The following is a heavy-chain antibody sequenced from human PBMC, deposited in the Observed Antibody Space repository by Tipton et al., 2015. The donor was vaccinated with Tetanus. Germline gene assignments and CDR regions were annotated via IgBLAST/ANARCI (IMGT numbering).Heavy chain of an antibody. CDR3: ARGSCTGGTCYGGFDP. J-gene: IGHJ5*02. CDR1: GDSVSSGGYA. CDR2: IYDSGSLFYNPSLKTRNT. V-gene: IGHV4-30-2*01. Sequence: TLSLTCAISGDSVSSGGYAWSWFRQAPGKGLEWIGYIYDSGSLFYNPSLKTRNTYYSPSLKSRVSISLDRSEKQLSLRLSSVTAADTAVYYCARGSCTGGTCYGGFDPWGQGSQVTVSS. D-gene: IGHD2-15*01.